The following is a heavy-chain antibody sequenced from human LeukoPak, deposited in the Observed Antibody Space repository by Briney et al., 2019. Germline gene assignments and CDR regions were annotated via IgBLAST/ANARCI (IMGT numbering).Heavy chain of an antibody. V-gene: IGHV3-23*01. J-gene: IGHJ2*01. Sequence: GGSLRLSCAVSGFTFNNYAMTWVRQAPGKGLEWVSGVSGSGDSTYHADPVKGRFSISRDNSKNTLCLQMNSLRAEDTAVYYCAKGDSSGYYLGYWYFDLWGRGTLVTVSS. CDR1: GFTFNNYA. D-gene: IGHD3-22*01. CDR3: AKGDSSGYYLGYWYFDL. CDR2: VSGSGDST.